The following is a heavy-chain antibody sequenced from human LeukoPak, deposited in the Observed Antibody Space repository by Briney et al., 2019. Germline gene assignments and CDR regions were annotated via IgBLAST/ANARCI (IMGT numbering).Heavy chain of an antibody. V-gene: IGHV3-23*01. J-gene: IGHJ4*02. CDR1: GFTFSSYA. Sequence: GGSLRLSCAASGFTFSSYAMSWVRQAPGKGLEWVSAISGSGGSTYYADSVKGRFTISRDNSKNTLYLQMNSLRTEDTAVYYCAKGARKGDDYGGFFDYWGQGTLVTVSS. CDR2: ISGSGGST. CDR3: AKGARKGDDYGGFFDY. D-gene: IGHD4-23*01.